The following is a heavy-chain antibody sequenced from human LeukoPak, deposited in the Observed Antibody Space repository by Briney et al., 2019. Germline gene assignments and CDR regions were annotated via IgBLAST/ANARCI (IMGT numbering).Heavy chain of an antibody. CDR2: IIPISGTA. CDR1: GGTFSSHA. Sequence: ASVKVSCKASGGTFSSHAIAWVRQAPGQGPEWMGGIIPISGTANYAQKFQGRVTITTDESTSTAYMELSSLTSDDTAVYYCARGLQYQLLKALGYYYMDVWGEGTTVTVSS. V-gene: IGHV1-69*05. CDR3: ARGLQYQLLKALGYYYMDV. J-gene: IGHJ6*03. D-gene: IGHD2-2*01.